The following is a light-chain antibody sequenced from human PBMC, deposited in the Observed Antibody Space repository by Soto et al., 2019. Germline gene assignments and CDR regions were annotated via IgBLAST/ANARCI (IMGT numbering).Light chain of an antibody. CDR3: CSYAGSSTLV. Sequence: QSALTQPASVSASPGQSITLSCTGTSSDVGSYNLVSWYQQHPGKAPKLMIYEGSKRPSGVSNRFSGSKSGNTASLTISGLQAEDEADYYCCSYAGSSTLVFGGGTKVTVL. V-gene: IGLV2-23*01. J-gene: IGLJ2*01. CDR1: SSDVGSYNL. CDR2: EGS.